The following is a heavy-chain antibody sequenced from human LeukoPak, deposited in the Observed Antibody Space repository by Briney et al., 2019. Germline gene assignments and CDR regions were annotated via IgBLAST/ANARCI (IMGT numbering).Heavy chain of an antibody. CDR2: ISYSGST. CDR1: GGSISTSYY. D-gene: IGHD6-13*01. CDR3: ELRSVAATVSFDY. V-gene: IGHV4-39*01. Sequence: PSETLSLTCTVSGGSISTSYYWGWIRQPPGKGLEWIGSISYSGSTNYNPSLKSRVTISVDTSRNQFSPKLSSVTAADTAVYYCELRSVAATVSFDYWGQGTLVTVSS. J-gene: IGHJ4*02.